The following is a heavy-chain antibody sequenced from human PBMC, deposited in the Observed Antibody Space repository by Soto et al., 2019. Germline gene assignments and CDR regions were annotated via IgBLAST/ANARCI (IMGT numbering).Heavy chain of an antibody. V-gene: IGHV1-3*01. CDR2: INAGNGNT. D-gene: IGHD5-18*01. J-gene: IGHJ6*02. Sequence: DSVKVSCKASGYTSPSYAMHWVRQAPGQRLEWMGWINAGNGNTKYSQKFQGRVTITRDTSASTAYMELSSLRSEDTAVYYCAGGYSYCPNPTYYYGMDVWGQGTTGTGSS. CDR1: GYTSPSYA. CDR3: AGGYSYCPNPTYYYGMDV.